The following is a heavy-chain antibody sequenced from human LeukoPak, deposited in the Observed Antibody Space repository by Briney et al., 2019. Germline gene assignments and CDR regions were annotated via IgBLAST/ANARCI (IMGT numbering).Heavy chain of an antibody. Sequence: GGSLRLSCAASGFTFSGSAMHWVRQASGKGLEWVGRIRSKANSYATAYAASVNGRFTISRDDSKNTAYLQMNSLKTEDTAVYYCTFRSGSYFLEYVFDYWGQGTLVTVSS. CDR1: GFTFSGSA. V-gene: IGHV3-73*01. J-gene: IGHJ4*02. D-gene: IGHD1-26*01. CDR3: TFRSGSYFLEYVFDY. CDR2: IRSKANSYAT.